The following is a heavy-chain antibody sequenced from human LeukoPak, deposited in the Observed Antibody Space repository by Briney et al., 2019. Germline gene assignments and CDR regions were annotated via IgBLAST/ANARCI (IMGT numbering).Heavy chain of an antibody. CDR2: MSGSGGSP. CDR1: GFIVGTYA. D-gene: IGHD3-3*01. Sequence: GGSLRLSCTVSGFIVGTYAMSWVRQGPGKGLVWVALMSGSGGSPHYADSVKGRITISRDNFKNMLYLEIHSLRAEDTAIYYCAKDGEGFLEWSPPLGYWGQGTLVTVSS. J-gene: IGHJ4*02. V-gene: IGHV3-23*01. CDR3: AKDGEGFLEWSPPLGY.